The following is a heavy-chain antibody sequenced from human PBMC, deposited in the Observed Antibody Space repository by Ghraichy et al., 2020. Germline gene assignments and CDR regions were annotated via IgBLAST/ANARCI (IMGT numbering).Heavy chain of an antibody. CDR1: GDVIGVGGYS. D-gene: IGHD4-17*01. J-gene: IGHJ4*02. CDR3: ARGAHDYAFDF. CDR2: TYHDGTS. V-gene: IGHV4-30-2*06. Sequence: SETLSLTCSVSGDVIGVGGYSWSWIRQSPGKGLEWVGYTYHDGTSRLNPSLKNRVTILVDKSKNQFSLNLTSLTAADTAVYYCARGAHDYAFDFWGQGAPVTVTS.